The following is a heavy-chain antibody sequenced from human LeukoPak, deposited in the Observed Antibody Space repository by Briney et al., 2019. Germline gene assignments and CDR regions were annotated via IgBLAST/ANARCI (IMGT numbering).Heavy chain of an antibody. CDR3: ARGRYGPRLGN. CDR2: INNSGST. CDR1: GASFRDSY. V-gene: IGHV4-34*01. J-gene: IGHJ4*02. D-gene: IGHD3-16*01. Sequence: SETLSLTCAVYGASFRDSYWSWIRQSPEKGREWIGEINNSGSTSYNPSLNSRVIMSVDRSKNQFSLRLTSVTAADTAVYYCARGRYGPRLGNWGQGTLVTVSS.